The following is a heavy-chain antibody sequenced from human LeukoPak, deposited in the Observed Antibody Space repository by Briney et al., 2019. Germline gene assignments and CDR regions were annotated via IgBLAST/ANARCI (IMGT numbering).Heavy chain of an antibody. CDR3: AREEQLVLDNWFDP. Sequence: SQTLSLTCTVSGGSISSGSYYWSWIRQPAGKGLEWVGRIYTSGSTNYNPSLKSRVTISVDTSKNQFSLKLSSVTAADTAVYYCAREEQLVLDNWFDPWGQGTLVTVSS. V-gene: IGHV4-61*02. CDR1: GGSISSGSYY. J-gene: IGHJ5*02. D-gene: IGHD6-6*01. CDR2: IYTSGST.